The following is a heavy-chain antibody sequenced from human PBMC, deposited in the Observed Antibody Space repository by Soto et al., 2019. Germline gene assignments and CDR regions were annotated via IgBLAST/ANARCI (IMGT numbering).Heavy chain of an antibody. CDR1: GFTFSSYA. CDR2: ISGSGGST. V-gene: IGHV3-23*01. CDR3: AKLVTKAVVTASDY. Sequence: PGGSLRLSCAASGFTFSSYAMSWVRQAPGKGLEWVSAISGSGGSTYYADSVKGRFTISRDNSKNTLYLQMNSLRAEDTAVYYCAKLVTKAVVTASDYWGQGTLVTVSS. J-gene: IGHJ4*02. D-gene: IGHD2-21*02.